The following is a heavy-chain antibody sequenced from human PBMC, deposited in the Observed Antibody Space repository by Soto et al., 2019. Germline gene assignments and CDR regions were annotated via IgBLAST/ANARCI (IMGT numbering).Heavy chain of an antibody. CDR1: GFTFGDYA. D-gene: IGHD4-17*01. CDR3: TRDSVTWGYYYYMDV. J-gene: IGHJ6*03. V-gene: IGHV3-49*03. CDR2: IRSKAYGGTT. Sequence: GESLKISCTASGFTFGDYAMGWFRQAPGKGLEWVGFIRSKAYGGTTEYAASVKGRFTISRDDSKSIAYLQMNSLKTEDTAVYYCTRDSVTWGYYYYMDVWGKGTTVTVSS.